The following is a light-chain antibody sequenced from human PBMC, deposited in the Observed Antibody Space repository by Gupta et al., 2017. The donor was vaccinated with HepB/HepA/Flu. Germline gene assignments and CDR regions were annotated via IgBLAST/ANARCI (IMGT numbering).Light chain of an antibody. Sequence: SFVLTQPPSVSVAPGQTASITWGGNKIGGKSVHWYQQEPGQAPVMVISYDSDRPSGIPERFSGSNSGNTATLTISRVEAGDEADYYCQVWDSSRDQVVFGGGTKLTVL. CDR1: KIGGKS. CDR3: QVWDSSRDQVV. V-gene: IGLV3-21*04. CDR2: YDS. J-gene: IGLJ2*01.